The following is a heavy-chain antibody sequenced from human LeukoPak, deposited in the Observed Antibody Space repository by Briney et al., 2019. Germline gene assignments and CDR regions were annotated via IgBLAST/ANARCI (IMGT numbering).Heavy chain of an antibody. J-gene: IGHJ5*01. CDR2: IYDRGPA. Sequence: PSETLSLACTVSGYAITSGGFSWNWIRQPPGKGLEWIGCIYDRGPAYYNPSLKSRFTISVDRPKNQFFLNVTSLTAADTAVYYCARSRQASGLFNSWGQGTLVVVSS. CDR1: GYAITSGGFS. CDR3: ARSRQASGLFNS. V-gene: IGHV4-30-2*01. D-gene: IGHD3-10*01.